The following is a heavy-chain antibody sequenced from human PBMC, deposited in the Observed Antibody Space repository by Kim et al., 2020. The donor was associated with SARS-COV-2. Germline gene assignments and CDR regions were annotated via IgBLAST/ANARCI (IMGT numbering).Heavy chain of an antibody. D-gene: IGHD3-3*01. V-gene: IGHV1-18*01. CDR3: ARDAPDQRHSWTWFDP. Sequence: ASVKVSCKASGYTFTSYGISWVRQAPGQGLEWMGWISAYNGNTNYAQKLQGRVTMTTDTSTSTAYMELRSLRSDDTAVYYCARDAPDQRHSWTWFDPWGQGTLVTVSS. CDR1: GYTFTSYG. J-gene: IGHJ5*02. CDR2: ISAYNGNT.